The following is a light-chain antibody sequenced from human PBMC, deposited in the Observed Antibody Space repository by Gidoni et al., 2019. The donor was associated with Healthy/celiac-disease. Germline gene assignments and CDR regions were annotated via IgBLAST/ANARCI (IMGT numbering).Light chain of an antibody. CDR2: GAS. CDR1: QSVSSSY. Sequence: EIVLTQSPGTLSLSPGERATLSCRASQSVSSSYLAWYQQKPGQAPRLSIYGASSRATGIPDRFSGSGSGTDFTLTISRLEPEDFAVYYCQQYGSSGTFGQGTKVEIK. V-gene: IGKV3-20*01. CDR3: QQYGSSGT. J-gene: IGKJ1*01.